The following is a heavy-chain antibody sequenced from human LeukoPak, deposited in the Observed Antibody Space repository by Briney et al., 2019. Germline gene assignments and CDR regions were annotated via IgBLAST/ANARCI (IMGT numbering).Heavy chain of an antibody. Sequence: GGSLRLSCAASGFTLDYYAMHWLPQAPGKGLEGVSGISWNSGSIGYADSVKGRFTISRDNAKNSLYLQMNSLRAEDTALYYCAKDISRDYYDSSGYYQGWGQGTLVTVSS. CDR2: ISWNSGSI. J-gene: IGHJ4*02. CDR1: GFTLDYYA. V-gene: IGHV3-9*01. D-gene: IGHD3-22*01. CDR3: AKDISRDYYDSSGYYQG.